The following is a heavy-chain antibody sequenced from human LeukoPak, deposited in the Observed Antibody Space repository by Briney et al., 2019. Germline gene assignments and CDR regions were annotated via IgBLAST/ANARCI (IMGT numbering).Heavy chain of an antibody. V-gene: IGHV3-23*01. D-gene: IGHD3-9*01. Sequence: GGSLRLSCAASGFTFSGYAMSWVRKAPGKGLEWVSAISGSGGSTYYGDSVKGRFTISRDNSKNTLYLQMNSLRAEDTAVYYCAKSRYFDADIRYWGQGTLVTVSS. CDR3: AKSRYFDADIRY. CDR1: GFTFSGYA. J-gene: IGHJ4*02. CDR2: ISGSGGST.